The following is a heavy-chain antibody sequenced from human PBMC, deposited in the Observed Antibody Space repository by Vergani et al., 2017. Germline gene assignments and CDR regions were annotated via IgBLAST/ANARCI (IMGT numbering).Heavy chain of an antibody. Sequence: QVQLVQSGAEVKKPGASVKVSCKASGYTFTSYAMHWVRQAPGQRLEWMGWINAGNGNTKYSQKVQGRVTITRDTSASTAYMELSSLRSEDTAVYYCARGDMVYYYDRPSHYYGMDVWGQGTTVTVSS. J-gene: IGHJ6*02. V-gene: IGHV1-3*01. CDR3: ARGDMVYYYDRPSHYYGMDV. CDR1: GYTFTSYA. CDR2: INAGNGNT. D-gene: IGHD3-22*01.